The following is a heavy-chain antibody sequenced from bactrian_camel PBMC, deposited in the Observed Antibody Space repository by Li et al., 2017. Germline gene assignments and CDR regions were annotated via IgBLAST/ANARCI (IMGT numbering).Heavy chain of an antibody. J-gene: IGHJ4*01. V-gene: IGHV3S40*01. CDR1: GFTFSRYG. Sequence: DVQLVESGGGLVQPGGSLTLSCGASGFTFSRYGMDWVRQAPGKGLEWVSGINSRGSMTDYADSVKGRFTMFRDNAKNMLYLQMNRLETGDTAVYYCAPDPRGSGYWGQGTQVTVS. D-gene: IGHD3*01. CDR3: APDPRGSGY. CDR2: INSRGSMT.